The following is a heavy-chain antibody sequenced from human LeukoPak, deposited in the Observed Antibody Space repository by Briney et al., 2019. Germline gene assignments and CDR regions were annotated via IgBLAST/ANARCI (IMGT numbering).Heavy chain of an antibody. V-gene: IGHV1-2*02. J-gene: IGHJ4*02. Sequence: ASVKVSCKASGYTFTGYYMHWARQAPGQGLEWMGWINPNSGGTNYAQKFQGRVTMTRDTSISTAYMELSRLRSDDTAVYYCAYSSGTYYMGFDYWGQGTLVTVSS. CDR2: INPNSGGT. CDR1: GYTFTGYY. D-gene: IGHD3-22*01. CDR3: AYSSGTYYMGFDY.